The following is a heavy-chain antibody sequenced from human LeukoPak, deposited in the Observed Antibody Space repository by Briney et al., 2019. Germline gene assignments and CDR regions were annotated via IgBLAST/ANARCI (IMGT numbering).Heavy chain of an antibody. CDR3: GKDQIVVVPGVPDY. Sequence: GGSLRLSCVASGFTFSSYGMHWVRQAPGKGLEWVAFIRYDGINKYYADSVKGRFIVSRDNSKNTLYLQMNSLRVEDTAVYYCGKDQIVVVPGVPDYWGQGTLVTVSS. J-gene: IGHJ4*02. V-gene: IGHV3-30*02. D-gene: IGHD2-2*01. CDR2: IRYDGINK. CDR1: GFTFSSYG.